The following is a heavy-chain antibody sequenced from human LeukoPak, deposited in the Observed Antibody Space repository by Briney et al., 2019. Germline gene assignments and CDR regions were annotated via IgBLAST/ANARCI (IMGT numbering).Heavy chain of an antibody. J-gene: IGHJ5*02. D-gene: IGHD3-22*01. V-gene: IGHV1-24*01. CDR2: FDPEDGET. CDR3: ARVEYYDSSGYYYRHQYWFDP. Sequence: ASVKVSCKVSGYTLTELSMHWVRQAPGKGLEWMGGFDPEDGETIYAQKFQGRVTMTEDTSTDTAYMELSSLRSEDTAVYYCARVEYYDSSGYYYRHQYWFDPWGQGTLVTVSS. CDR1: GYTLTELS.